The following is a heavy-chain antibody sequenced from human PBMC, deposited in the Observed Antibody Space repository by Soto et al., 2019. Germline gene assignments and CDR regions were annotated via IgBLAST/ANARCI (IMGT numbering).Heavy chain of an antibody. V-gene: IGHV1-3*01. CDR3: ARGPGGPDGPGDY. CDR2: INAGNGKT. D-gene: IGHD2-15*01. Sequence: QVQLVQAGAEVKKPGASVKVSCKASGYTFTSYAMHWVRQAPGQRLEWMGWINAGNGKTKHSQKLQGRVTITRDTSASTAYMEMSSLRSEDTAVYYCARGPGGPDGPGDYWGQGTLVTVSS. CDR1: GYTFTSYA. J-gene: IGHJ4*02.